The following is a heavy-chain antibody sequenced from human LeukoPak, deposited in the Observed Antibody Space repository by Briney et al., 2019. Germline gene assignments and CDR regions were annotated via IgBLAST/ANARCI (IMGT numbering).Heavy chain of an antibody. CDR3: ASGFGEY. CDR2: IYSGGST. Sequence: GGSLRLSCAASGFTFSSYSMNWVRQAPGKGLEWVSVIYSGGSTYYADSVKGRFTISRDNSKNTLYLQMNSLRAEDTAVYYCASGFGEYWGQGTLVTVSS. J-gene: IGHJ4*02. V-gene: IGHV3-53*01. CDR1: GFTFSSYS. D-gene: IGHD3-10*01.